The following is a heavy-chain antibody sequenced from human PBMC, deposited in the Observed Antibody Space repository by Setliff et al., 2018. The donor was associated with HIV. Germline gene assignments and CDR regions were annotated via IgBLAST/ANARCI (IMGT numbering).Heavy chain of an antibody. CDR1: GYTFTDYF. V-gene: IGHV1-2*02. CDR3: TRGDSSGYFEY. Sequence: ASVKVSCKASGYTFTDYFIHWVRQAPGQGLEWLGWISPNNGDTTIPQRFQGRVTMTRDTSISTVYMELSRLRSDDTAVYYFTRGDSSGYFEYWGHGTPVTVSS. J-gene: IGHJ4*01. CDR2: ISPNNGDT. D-gene: IGHD3-22*01.